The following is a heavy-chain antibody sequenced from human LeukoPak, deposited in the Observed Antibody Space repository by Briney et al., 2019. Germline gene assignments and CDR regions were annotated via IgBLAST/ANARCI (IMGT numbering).Heavy chain of an antibody. Sequence: ASVKVSCKASGYTFNTFGFTWVRQAPGQGLECMGWISAYNGNTKYAPNFQGRVTMTTDTSTSTGYMELRSLRSDDTAVYYCARESRGHGYCTSATCDVADYWGQGTLVTVSS. V-gene: IGHV1-18*01. CDR2: ISAYNGNT. J-gene: IGHJ4*02. CDR3: ARESRGHGYCTSATCDVADY. D-gene: IGHD2-2*01. CDR1: GYTFNTFG.